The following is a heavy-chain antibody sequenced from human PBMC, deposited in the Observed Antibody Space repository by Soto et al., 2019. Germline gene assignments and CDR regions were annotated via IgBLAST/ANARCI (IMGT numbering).Heavy chain of an antibody. Sequence: GGSLRLSCAASGFTFSSFWMHWVRQAPGKGLMWVSRINSDGSTTNYADSVKGRFTISRDNAKKTLYLQMNSLRAEDTALYYCARGYCSGDSCRAFNIWGHGTMVTVSS. D-gene: IGHD2-15*01. CDR2: INSDGSTT. J-gene: IGHJ3*02. CDR3: ARGYCSGDSCRAFNI. V-gene: IGHV3-74*01. CDR1: GFTFSSFW.